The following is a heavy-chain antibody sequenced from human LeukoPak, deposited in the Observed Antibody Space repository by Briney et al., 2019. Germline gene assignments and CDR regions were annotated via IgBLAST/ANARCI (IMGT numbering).Heavy chain of an antibody. CDR3: ARDRWYSSSWYWNWFDP. J-gene: IGHJ5*02. Sequence: SETLSLTCTVSGGSISSYYWSWIRQPPGKGLEWIGYIYYSGSTNYNPSLKSRVTISVDTSKNQFSLKLSSVTAADTAVYYCARDRWYSSSWYWNWFDPWGQGTLVTVSS. CDR1: GGSISSYY. V-gene: IGHV4-59*01. CDR2: IYYSGST. D-gene: IGHD6-13*01.